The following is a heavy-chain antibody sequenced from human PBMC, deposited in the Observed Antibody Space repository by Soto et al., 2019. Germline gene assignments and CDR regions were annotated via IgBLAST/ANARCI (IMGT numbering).Heavy chain of an antibody. D-gene: IGHD3-10*02. J-gene: IGHJ4*02. V-gene: IGHV3-11*01. CDR3: ARDNTMLGPFDY. CDR2: ISSDSSTI. CDR1: GFTFSDYY. Sequence: GGSLRLSCAASGFTFSDYYMSWIRQAPGKGLEWVSYISSDSSTIYYADSVKGRLTISRDNAKNSLYLQMNSLRAEDTAVYYCARDNTMLGPFDYWGQGALVTVSS.